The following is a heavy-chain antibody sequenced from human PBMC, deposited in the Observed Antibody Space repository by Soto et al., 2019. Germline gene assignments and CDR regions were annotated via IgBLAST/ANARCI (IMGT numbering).Heavy chain of an antibody. D-gene: IGHD3-3*01. Sequence: GGSLRLSCAASGFTFSSYAMHWVRQAPGKGLEWVAVLSYSGGNTAYVASVEGRFTISRDNSKNTLYMQMNSLRAEDTAMYYCVRGDREDLAAVIGVRPGEYAMDVWGHGTTVTVSS. V-gene: IGHV3-30-3*01. J-gene: IGHJ6*02. CDR1: GFTFSSYA. CDR3: VRGDREDLAAVIGVRPGEYAMDV. CDR2: LSYSGGNT.